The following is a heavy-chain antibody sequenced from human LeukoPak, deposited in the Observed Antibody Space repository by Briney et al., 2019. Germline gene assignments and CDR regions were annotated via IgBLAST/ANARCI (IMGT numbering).Heavy chain of an antibody. J-gene: IGHJ4*02. D-gene: IGHD3-9*01. CDR2: ISSSSSYI. V-gene: IGHV3-21*01. CDR1: GFTFSSYE. Sequence: PGGSLRLSCAASGFTFSSYEMNWVRQAPGKGLEWVSSISSSSSYIYYADSVKGRFTTSRDNAKNSLYLQMNSLRAEDTAVYYCAREGNDYDILTGYSDYWGQGTLVTVSS. CDR3: AREGNDYDILTGYSDY.